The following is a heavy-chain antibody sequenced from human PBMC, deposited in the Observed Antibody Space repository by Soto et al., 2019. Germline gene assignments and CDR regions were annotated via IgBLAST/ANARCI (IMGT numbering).Heavy chain of an antibody. J-gene: IGHJ4*02. Sequence: EVQLVESGGGLLQPGRSLRLSCAASGFAFNDYAMHWVRQAPGKGLEWVSFISWNSGNIGYADSVKGRFTISRDNAKNSLYLQMNSLRPEDTAFYFCVKDASIVGTGAPFDYWGQGTLVTVSS. CDR3: VKDASIVGTGAPFDY. D-gene: IGHD1-26*01. CDR1: GFAFNDYA. CDR2: ISWNSGNI. V-gene: IGHV3-9*01.